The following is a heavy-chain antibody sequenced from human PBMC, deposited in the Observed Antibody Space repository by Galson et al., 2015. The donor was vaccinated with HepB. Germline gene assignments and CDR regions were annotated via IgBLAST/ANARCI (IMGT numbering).Heavy chain of an antibody. CDR1: GFTFDDFA. V-gene: IGHV3-43D*03. J-gene: IGHJ4*02. Sequence: SLRLSCAASGFTFDDFAMHWVRQAPGKGLEWVSLITWDGGSTYYADSVKGRFTISRDNSKDSLYLQMTSLRAEDTALYYCTKDNRYLGSGTYLGMHSWGQGTLVTVSS. CDR2: ITWDGGST. CDR3: TKDNRYLGSGTYLGMHS. D-gene: IGHD3-10*01.